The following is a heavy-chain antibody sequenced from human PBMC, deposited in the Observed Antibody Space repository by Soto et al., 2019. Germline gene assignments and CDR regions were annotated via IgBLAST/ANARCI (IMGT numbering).Heavy chain of an antibody. CDR2: ISGGGGST. D-gene: IGHD2-15*01. J-gene: IGHJ4*02. CDR3: AKADLLGYCTGGSCYSLDS. CDR1: GFTFSTYA. Sequence: EVQVLESGGGLVQPGGSLRLSCVSSGFTFSTYAMSWVRQAPGKGLEWVSGISGGGGSTYYADSVKGRFTISRDNSKNPLYLQMNSLRAEDTAVYYCAKADLLGYCTGGSCYSLDSWGQGTLVTVSS. V-gene: IGHV3-23*01.